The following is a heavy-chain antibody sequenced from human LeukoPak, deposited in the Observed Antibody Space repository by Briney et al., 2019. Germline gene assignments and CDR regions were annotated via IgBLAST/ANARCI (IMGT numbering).Heavy chain of an antibody. CDR1: GFTFEDYA. CDR2: ISWNSGDI. Sequence: GGSLRLSCAASGFTFEDYAMHWVRQAPGKGLEWVSGISWNSGDIGYADSVKGRFTISRDIAKNSLYLQMNSLRPEDTALYYCAKDRGLTLLQLHDALDIWGQGTMVTVSS. CDR3: AKDRGLTLLQLHDALDI. V-gene: IGHV3-9*01. D-gene: IGHD2-15*01. J-gene: IGHJ3*02.